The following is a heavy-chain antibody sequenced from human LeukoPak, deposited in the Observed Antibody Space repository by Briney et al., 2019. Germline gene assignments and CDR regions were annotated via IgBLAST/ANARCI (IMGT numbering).Heavy chain of an antibody. CDR2: IYYRGST. V-gene: IGHV4-59*01. CDR3: ARDYGGKFDY. Sequence: KPSETLSLTCTVSGGSISSYYWSWIRQPPGKGLEWIGYIYYRGSTNYNPSLKSRLTMSVDTSKNQFSLKLSSVTAVDTAVYYCARDYGGKFDYWGQGTLVTVSS. D-gene: IGHD4-23*01. CDR1: GGSISSYY. J-gene: IGHJ4*02.